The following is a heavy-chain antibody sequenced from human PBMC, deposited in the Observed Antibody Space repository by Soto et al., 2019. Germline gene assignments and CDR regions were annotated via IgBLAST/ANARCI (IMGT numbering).Heavy chain of an antibody. D-gene: IGHD3-22*01. V-gene: IGHV1-18*01. Sequence: ASVKVSCKASGYTFTSYGISWVRQAPGQGLEWMGWISAYNGNTNYAQKLQGRVTMTTDTSTSTAYMELRSRRSDDTAGYYCARGIYYVGSGYYYLVVFDFWGQGTLVTVSS. CDR3: ARGIYYVGSGYYYLVVFDF. CDR1: GYTFTSYG. CDR2: ISAYNGNT. J-gene: IGHJ4*02.